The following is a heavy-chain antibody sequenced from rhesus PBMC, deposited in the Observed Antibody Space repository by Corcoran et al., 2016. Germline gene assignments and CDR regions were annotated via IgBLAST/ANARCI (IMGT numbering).Heavy chain of an antibody. CDR2: VDPEEGEA. Sequence: VPLVQSGAEVQKPGASVKISCKASGYTFPAYYLPWVRQAPGKGLEWRGRVDPEEGEAIHAQKFQDRVTITADTSTDTAYMELSSLRSEDTAVHYWATRIAVAMDYWGQGVLVTVSS. CDR1: GYTFPAYY. V-gene: IGHV1-111*02. D-gene: IGHD6-37*01. CDR3: ATRIAVAMDY. J-gene: IGHJ4*01.